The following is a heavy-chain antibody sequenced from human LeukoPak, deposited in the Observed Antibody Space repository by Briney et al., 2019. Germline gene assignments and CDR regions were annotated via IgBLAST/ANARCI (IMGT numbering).Heavy chain of an antibody. CDR1: GFTFNNYW. CDR3: ARSRNFWSGYYKGMDV. D-gene: IGHD3-3*01. J-gene: IGHJ6*02. V-gene: IGHV3-74*01. Sequence: GGSLRLSCEGSGFTFNNYWMHWVRQGPGKGLVWVSRINSDGSSTSYADSMKGRFTISRDNAKNTLYLQMNSLRAEDTAVYYCARSRNFWSGYYKGMDVWGQGTTVTVSS. CDR2: INSDGSST.